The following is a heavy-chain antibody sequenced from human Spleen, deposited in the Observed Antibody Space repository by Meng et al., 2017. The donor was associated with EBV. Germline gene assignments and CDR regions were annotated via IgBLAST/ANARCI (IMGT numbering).Heavy chain of an antibody. Sequence: VASGGVLVKPVWAPRLSCAASGIRLSGYYMSWNRQAPRKWREWFSYIIILSSTMNHADSVKGRFTISRDNAKHSLYLQMNSLRVEDTAVYYCARGAAAAPDYWGQGTLVTVSS. CDR2: IIILSSTM. CDR1: GIRLSGYY. D-gene: IGHD6-13*01. J-gene: IGHJ4*02. V-gene: IGHV3-11*01. CDR3: ARGAAAAPDY.